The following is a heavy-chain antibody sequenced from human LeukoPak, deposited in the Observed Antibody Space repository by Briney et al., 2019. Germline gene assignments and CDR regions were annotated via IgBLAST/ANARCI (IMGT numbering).Heavy chain of an antibody. J-gene: IGHJ2*01. CDR1: GGSISSYY. CDR3: ARVGYCSSTSCYVRYFDL. D-gene: IGHD2-2*01. Sequence: SETLSLTCTASGGSISSYYWSWIRQPAGKGLEWIGRIYTSGSTNYNPSLKSRVTMSVDTSKNQFSLKLSSVTAADTAVYYCARVGYCSSTSCYVRYFDLWGRGTLVTVSS. V-gene: IGHV4-4*07. CDR2: IYTSGST.